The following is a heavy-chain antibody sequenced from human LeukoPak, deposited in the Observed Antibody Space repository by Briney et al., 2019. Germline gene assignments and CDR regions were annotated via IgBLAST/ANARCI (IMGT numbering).Heavy chain of an antibody. D-gene: IGHD1-20*01. CDR1: GGSISSSSYY. CDR3: AREWDNWNAGAFDI. V-gene: IGHV4-39*02. Sequence: KPSETLSLTCTVSGGSISSSSYYWGWIRQPPGKGLEWIASIYYSGSTYYNPSLKSRVTISVDTSKNQFSLKLSSVTAADTAVYYCAREWDNWNAGAFDIWGQGTMVTVSS. CDR2: IYYSGST. J-gene: IGHJ3*02.